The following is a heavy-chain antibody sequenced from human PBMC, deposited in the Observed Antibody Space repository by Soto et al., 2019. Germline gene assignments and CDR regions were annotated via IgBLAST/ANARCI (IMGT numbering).Heavy chain of an antibody. V-gene: IGHV4-39*01. CDR1: GGSISSSSYY. J-gene: IGHJ4*02. D-gene: IGHD1-1*01. Sequence: SETLSLTCTVSGGSISSSSYYWGWIRQPPGKGLEWIGSIYYSGSTYYNPSLESRVTISVDTSKNQFSLKLSSVTAADTAVYYCARQIQTYYFDYWGQGTLVTVSS. CDR3: ARQIQTYYFDY. CDR2: IYYSGST.